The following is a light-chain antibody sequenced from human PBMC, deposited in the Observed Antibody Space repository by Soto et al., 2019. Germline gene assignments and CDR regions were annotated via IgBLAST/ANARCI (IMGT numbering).Light chain of an antibody. Sequence: EIVLTQSPATLSLSPGERATLSCRASHSVGTYLAWYQQKPGQTPSLLIYDASNRATGIPARFSGSGSRTDFTLTISSLEPEDFALYYCQQRGNWPPTFGQGTRVEIK. V-gene: IGKV3-11*01. CDR2: DAS. J-gene: IGKJ1*01. CDR1: HSVGTY. CDR3: QQRGNWPPT.